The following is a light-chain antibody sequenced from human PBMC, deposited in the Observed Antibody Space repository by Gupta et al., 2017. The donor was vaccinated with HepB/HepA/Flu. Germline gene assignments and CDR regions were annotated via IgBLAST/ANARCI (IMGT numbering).Light chain of an antibody. CDR3: AAWDGSLNGWV. CDR1: SSNIGSNT. J-gene: IGLJ3*02. Sequence: SVLTQPPSASGTPGQRVTISCSGGSSNIGSNTVSWYQQLPGTAPKLLIYSDNQRPSGVPDRLSGSKSGTSASLAISGLQSEDDADYYCAAWDGSLNGWVFGGGTKLTVL. V-gene: IGLV1-44*01. CDR2: SDN.